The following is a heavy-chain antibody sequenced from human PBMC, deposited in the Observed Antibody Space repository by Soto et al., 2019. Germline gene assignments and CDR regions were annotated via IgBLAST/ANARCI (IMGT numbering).Heavy chain of an antibody. Sequence: GGSLRLSCAASGFTFSSYGMHWVRQAPGKGLEWVAVIWYDGSNKYYADSVKGRFTISRDNSKNTLYLQMNSLRAEDTAVYYRAREGYDRPFDYWGQGTLVTVSS. V-gene: IGHV3-33*01. CDR3: AREGYDRPFDY. CDR1: GFTFSSYG. J-gene: IGHJ4*02. CDR2: IWYDGSNK. D-gene: IGHD3-22*01.